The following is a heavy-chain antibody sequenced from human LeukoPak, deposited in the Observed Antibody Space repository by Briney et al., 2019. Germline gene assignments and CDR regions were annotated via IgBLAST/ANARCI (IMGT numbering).Heavy chain of an antibody. D-gene: IGHD3-22*01. V-gene: IGHV1-24*01. CDR2: FNREDDAP. CDR3: ATLDSHYDTSGRPLLPD. CDR1: GYSVNELS. Sequence: ASVKVSCKVSGYSVNELSMHWVRQAPGLGLEWMGGFNREDDAPVYAQQFQGRVTMTEDTSTDTAYMELSSLRSEDTALYYCATLDSHYDTSGRPLLPDWGQGNLVTVSS. J-gene: IGHJ4*02.